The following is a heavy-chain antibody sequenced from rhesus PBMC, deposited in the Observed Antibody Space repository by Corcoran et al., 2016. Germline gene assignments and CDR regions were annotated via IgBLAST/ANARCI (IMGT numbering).Heavy chain of an antibody. Sequence: QVPLLESGPGLVQPSDTLSLTCTVPGCPVIFTFFWLLFYHFTAHGVSWIANISADSGNTYNNPSLKSRVTISKDTSKNHFSLKLTSVTAADTAVYYCAREGGYHNTGYSAFDVWGQGLRVTVSS. CDR2: ISADSGNT. V-gene: IGHV4S7*01. J-gene: IGHJ3*01. CDR1: GCPVIFTFF. D-gene: IGHD3-28*01. CDR3: AREGGYHNTGYSAFDV.